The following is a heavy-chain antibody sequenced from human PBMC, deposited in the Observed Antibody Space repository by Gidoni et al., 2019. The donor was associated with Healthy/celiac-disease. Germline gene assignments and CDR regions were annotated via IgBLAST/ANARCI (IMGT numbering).Heavy chain of an antibody. CDR3: ARDGRGIAAILVTDYYYGMDV. Sequence: QVQLVQSGAEVQKPGSSVKVSCKASGGTFSSYAISWVRQAPGQWLEWMGGIIPIFGTANYAQKFQGRVTITADKSTSTAYMELSSLRSEDTAVYYCARDGRGIAAILVTDYYYGMDVWGQGTTVTVSS. CDR2: IIPIFGTA. D-gene: IGHD6-13*01. V-gene: IGHV1-69*06. CDR1: GGTFSSYA. J-gene: IGHJ6*02.